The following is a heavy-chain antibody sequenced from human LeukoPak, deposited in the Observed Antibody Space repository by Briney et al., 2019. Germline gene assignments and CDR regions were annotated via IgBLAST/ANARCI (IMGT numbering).Heavy chain of an antibody. CDR2: INHSGST. Sequence: SETLSLTCAVYGRSFSGYYWSWIRQPPGKGLEWIGEINHSGSTNYNPSLKSRVTISADTSKNQFSLKLRSVTAADTAVYYCTSGNYNMAVWGQGTTVTVSS. V-gene: IGHV4-34*01. J-gene: IGHJ6*02. CDR3: TSGNYNMAV. CDR1: GRSFSGYY.